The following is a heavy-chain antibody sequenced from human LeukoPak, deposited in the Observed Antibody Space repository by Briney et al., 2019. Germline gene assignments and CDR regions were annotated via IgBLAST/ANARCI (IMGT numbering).Heavy chain of an antibody. CDR3: ARGASRYSSGWYFDY. D-gene: IGHD6-19*01. V-gene: IGHV3-48*03. CDR1: GFTFSSYE. Sequence: GGSLRLSCAASGFTFSSYEMNWVRQAPGKGLEWVSYISSSGRTIYYADSVKGRFTISRDNAKNSLYLQMNSLRAEDTAAYFCARGASRYSSGWYFDYWGQGTLVTVSS. J-gene: IGHJ4*02. CDR2: ISSSGRTI.